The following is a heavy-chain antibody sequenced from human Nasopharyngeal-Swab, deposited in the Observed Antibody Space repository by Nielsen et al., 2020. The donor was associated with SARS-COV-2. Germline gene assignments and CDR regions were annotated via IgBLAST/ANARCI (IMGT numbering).Heavy chain of an antibody. D-gene: IGHD3-22*01. CDR2: ISYDGSNE. CDR1: GFTFSNYA. J-gene: IGHJ4*02. Sequence: GESLKISCAASGFTFSNYAMHWVRQAPGKGLEWVALISYDGSNENYADSVKGRFTISRDNSKNTLYLQMNSLGADDTAVYYCSKDSQMYFYDSRGYGPPDYWGQGTLVTVSS. CDR3: SKDSQMYFYDSRGYGPPDY. V-gene: IGHV3-30*04.